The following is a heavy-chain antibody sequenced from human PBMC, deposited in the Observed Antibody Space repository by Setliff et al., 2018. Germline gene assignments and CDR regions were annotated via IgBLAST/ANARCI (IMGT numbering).Heavy chain of an antibody. Sequence: RASVKVSCKTSGFNFITYGFSWVRQAPGQGLEWMGWISPYSGETNNAQKFQDRLSVTADTSSKTIYMELRSLTSGDTAVYFCTTSRAPRVVLAADFDLWGQGTLVTVSS. CDR3: TTSRAPRVVLAADFDL. V-gene: IGHV1-18*01. CDR2: ISPYSGET. CDR1: GFNFITYG. J-gene: IGHJ4*02. D-gene: IGHD2-21*01.